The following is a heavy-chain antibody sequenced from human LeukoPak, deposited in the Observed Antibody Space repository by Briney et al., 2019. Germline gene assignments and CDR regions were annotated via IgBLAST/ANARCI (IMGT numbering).Heavy chain of an antibody. CDR1: GGSFSSGSYY. D-gene: IGHD3-22*01. CDR2: IYYSGST. J-gene: IGHJ4*02. CDR3: ARVEYFDSSADY. Sequence: SETLSLTCTVSGGSFSSGSYYWSWIRQPPGKGLEWIGYIYYSGSTNYNPSLKSRVTISVDTSKNQFSLKLSSVTAADTAVYYCARVEYFDSSADYWGQGTLVTVSS. V-gene: IGHV4-61*01.